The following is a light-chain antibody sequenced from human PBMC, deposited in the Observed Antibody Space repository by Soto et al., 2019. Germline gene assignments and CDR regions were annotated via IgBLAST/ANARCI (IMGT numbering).Light chain of an antibody. J-gene: IGKJ1*01. CDR2: DAS. CDR1: QSVSIY. CDR3: QHFGSSPPWT. Sequence: VLTQSPATLSLSPGETATLSCRASQSVSIYLAWYQQKPGQAPRLLIYDASNRATGIPARFSGSGSGTDFTLTIDSLEPEDFAVYYCQHFGSSPPWTFGQGTKVDIK. V-gene: IGKV3-11*01.